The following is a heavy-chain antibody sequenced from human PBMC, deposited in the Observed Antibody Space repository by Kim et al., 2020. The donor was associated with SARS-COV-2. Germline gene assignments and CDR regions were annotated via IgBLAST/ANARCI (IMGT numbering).Heavy chain of an antibody. CDR2: TSYSENT. D-gene: IGHD6-13*01. CDR1: GSSIRSYF. V-gene: IGHV4-59*08. Sequence: SETLSLTCAVSGSSIRSYFWNWIRQPPGKGLEWIAYTSYSENTVYNPSLESRATISLDTSKNQFSLNLYSVTAADTAVYYCARRRRSDPTITAENFLDFWGQGVLVPVSS. J-gene: IGHJ4*02. CDR3: ARRRRSDPTITAENFLDF.